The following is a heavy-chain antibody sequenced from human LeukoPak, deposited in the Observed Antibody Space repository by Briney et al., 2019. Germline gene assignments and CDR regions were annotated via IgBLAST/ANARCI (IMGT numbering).Heavy chain of an antibody. CDR2: ISPSGGST. CDR1: GYTFTSNY. Sequence: ASVKVSCKAFGYTFTSNYMHWVRQAPGQGPEWMGVISPSGGSTTYAQKFQGRVTMTRNTSISTAYMELSSLRSEDTAVYYCARGLKYYYDSSGYNWFDPWGQGTLVTVSS. V-gene: IGHV1-46*01. CDR3: ARGLKYYYDSSGYNWFDP. D-gene: IGHD3-22*01. J-gene: IGHJ5*02.